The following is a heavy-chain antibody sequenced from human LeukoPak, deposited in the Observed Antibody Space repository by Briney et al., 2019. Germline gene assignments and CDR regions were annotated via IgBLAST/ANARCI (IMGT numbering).Heavy chain of an antibody. D-gene: IGHD2-15*01. V-gene: IGHV1-69*13. CDR3: ARGVQYCSGGSCYWTVSGMDV. Sequence: GASVKVSCKASGGTFSSYAISWVRQAPGQGLEWMGGIIPIFGTANYAQKFQGRVTITADESTSTAYMELSSLRSEDTAVYYCARGVQYCSGGSCYWTVSGMDVWGQGTTVTVSS. J-gene: IGHJ6*02. CDR2: IIPIFGTA. CDR1: GGTFSSYA.